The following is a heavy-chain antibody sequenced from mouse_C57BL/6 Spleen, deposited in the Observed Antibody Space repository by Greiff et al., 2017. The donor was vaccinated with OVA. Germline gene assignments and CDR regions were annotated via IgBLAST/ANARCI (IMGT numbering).Heavy chain of an antibody. J-gene: IGHJ1*03. V-gene: IGHV1-75*01. D-gene: IGHD1-1*01. CDR1: GYTFTDYY. CDR2: IFPGSGST. Sequence: QVQLQQSGPELVKPGASVKISCKASGYTFTDYYINWVKQRPGQGLEWIGWIFPGSGSTYYNEKFKGKVTLTVDKSSSTAYMLLSSLTSEDSAVYCCASRNYGSRSWYFDVWGTGTTVTVSS. CDR3: ASRNYGSRSWYFDV.